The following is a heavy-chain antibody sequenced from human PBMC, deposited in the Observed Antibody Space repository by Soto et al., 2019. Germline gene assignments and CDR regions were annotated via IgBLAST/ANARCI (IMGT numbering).Heavy chain of an antibody. V-gene: IGHV6-1*01. CDR3: TGITWFRGMDV. CDR1: GDSVSSNSSG. Sequence: QTLSLPCVISGDSVSSNSSGWNCSSQSPSRGLEWLGRTYYKSKLNNDYALSVKSRISINPDTSKTQFSLHLYSVTPEDTAVYYCTGITWFRGMDVWGQGTPVTVSS. D-gene: IGHD3-10*01. CDR2: TYYKSKLNN. J-gene: IGHJ6*02.